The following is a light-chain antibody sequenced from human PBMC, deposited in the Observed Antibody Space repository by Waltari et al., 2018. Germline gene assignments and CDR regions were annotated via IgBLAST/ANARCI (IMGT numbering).Light chain of an antibody. CDR2: DVR. CDR3: SSYTDSFTVV. V-gene: IGLV2-14*03. Sequence: QSALSQPAPVSGSPGQSITISCTGTSSDTGGHTPVPWYQQHPGKAPKLMIYDVRNRPSGVSYRFSGSKSANTASLTISGLQAEDEADYYCSSYTDSFTVVFGGGTRLTVL. CDR1: SSDTGGHTP. J-gene: IGLJ3*02.